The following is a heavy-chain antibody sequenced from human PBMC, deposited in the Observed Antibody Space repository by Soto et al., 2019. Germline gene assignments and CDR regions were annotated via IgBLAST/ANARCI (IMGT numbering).Heavy chain of an antibody. V-gene: IGHV3-30*18. D-gene: IGHD6-13*01. Sequence: GGSLRLSCAASGFTFSSFGMHWVRQAPGKGLEWVAFISNDGGNKYYADSVKGRFTISRDNSKNTLYLQMNSLRGEDTAVYYCAKDPYSSSWWFFDYWGQGTLVTVSS. CDR2: ISNDGGNK. CDR3: AKDPYSSSWWFFDY. CDR1: GFTFSSFG. J-gene: IGHJ4*02.